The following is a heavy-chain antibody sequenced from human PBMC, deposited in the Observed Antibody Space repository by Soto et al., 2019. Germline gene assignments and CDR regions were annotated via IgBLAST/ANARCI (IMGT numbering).Heavy chain of an antibody. CDR1: GYSFSSCA. J-gene: IGHJ2*01. CDR2: INTDSGNT. CDR3: VRDRAVDWYLDL. Sequence: QVQVVQSGAEVKKPGASVRLSCKTSGYSFSSCAIHWVRLAPGQRFAWMGWINTDSGNTKYSQKFQGRVTITRETAASTAYMELTSLASEDTATYYCVRDRAVDWYLDLWGRGTLVTVSS. V-gene: IGHV1-3*04. D-gene: IGHD6-19*01.